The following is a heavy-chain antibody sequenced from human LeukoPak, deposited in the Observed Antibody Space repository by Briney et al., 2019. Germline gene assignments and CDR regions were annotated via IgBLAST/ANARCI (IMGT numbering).Heavy chain of an antibody. D-gene: IGHD1-26*01. V-gene: IGHV3-30*04. CDR1: GFTFSSYA. CDR2: ISYDGSNK. J-gene: IGHJ4*02. Sequence: GGSLRLSCAASGFTFSSYAMHWVRQAPGKGLERVAVISYDGSNKYYADSVKGRFTISRGNSKNTLYLQMNSLRAEDTAVYYCARESGTYLFDYWGQGTLVTVSS. CDR3: ARESGTYLFDY.